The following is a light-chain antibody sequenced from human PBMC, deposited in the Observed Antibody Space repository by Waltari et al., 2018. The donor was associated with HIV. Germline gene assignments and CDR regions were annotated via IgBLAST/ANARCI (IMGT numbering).Light chain of an antibody. CDR2: WAS. CDR3: QQYYTLRST. CDR1: RTVLYNRNY. Sequence: DIVMTQSPDSLAVSLGARATVTCTSSRTVLYNRNYLAWYQQQPGQPPKVLIYWASTRAIGVPDRFSGSGSGTDFSLTISRVQADDVAIYYCQQYYTLRSTFGGGTKIEI. J-gene: IGKJ4*01. V-gene: IGKV4-1*01.